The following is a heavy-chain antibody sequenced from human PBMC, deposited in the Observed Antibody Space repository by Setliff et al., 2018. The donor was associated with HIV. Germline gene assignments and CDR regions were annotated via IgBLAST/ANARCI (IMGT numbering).Heavy chain of an antibody. CDR1: GGSISSDDYY. V-gene: IGHV4-30-4*08. D-gene: IGHD2-2*01. CDR3: ARQSTTSRDFDS. J-gene: IGHJ4*02. CDR2: INHSGST. Sequence: SETLSLTCTVSGGSISSDDYYWSWIRQPPGKGLEWIGEINHSGSTNYNPSLKSRVTMSVDTSKNQFSLQLSSVTAADTAVYYCARQSTTSRDFDSWGQGTLVTVSS.